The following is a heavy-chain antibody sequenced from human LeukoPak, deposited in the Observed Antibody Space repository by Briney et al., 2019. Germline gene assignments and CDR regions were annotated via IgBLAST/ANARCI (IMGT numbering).Heavy chain of an antibody. V-gene: IGHV1-24*01. D-gene: IGHD3-10*01. J-gene: IGHJ4*02. Sequence: GASVKVSCKVSGYTLTELSMHWVRQAPGKGLEWMGGFDPEDGETIYAQKFQGRVTVTEDTSTDTAYMELSSLRSEDTAVYYCATGDGSGSYSHFDYWGQGTLVTVSS. CDR3: ATGDGSGSYSHFDY. CDR2: FDPEDGET. CDR1: GYTLTELS.